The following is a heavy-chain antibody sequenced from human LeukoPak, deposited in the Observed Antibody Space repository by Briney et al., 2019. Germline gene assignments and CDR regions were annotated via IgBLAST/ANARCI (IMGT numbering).Heavy chain of an antibody. V-gene: IGHV3-7*05. CDR2: INADGTDK. CDR3: TRISLYPLPDC. J-gene: IGHJ4*02. Sequence: GGSLRLSCAASAFSFSSSWMNWVRQAPGKGLEWVANINADGTDKYYVDSVKGRFTISRDNAENSLYLQMSSLRAEDTAFYYCTRISLYPLPDCWGQGPLVTVSS. CDR1: AFSFSSSW. D-gene: IGHD5/OR15-5a*01.